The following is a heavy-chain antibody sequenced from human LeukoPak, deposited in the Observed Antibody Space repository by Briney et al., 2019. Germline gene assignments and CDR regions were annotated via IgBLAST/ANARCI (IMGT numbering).Heavy chain of an antibody. J-gene: IGHJ3*02. D-gene: IGHD3-16*02. CDR1: GLTFSSYS. Sequence: GGSLRLSCAASGLTFSSYSMNWVRQAPGKGLEWVSSISSSSSYIYYADSVKGRFTISRDNAKNSLYLQMNSLRAEDTAVYYCARPSPPGGIVYGFHIWGQGTMVTVSS. CDR3: ARPSPPGGIVYGFHI. V-gene: IGHV3-21*01. CDR2: ISSSSSYI.